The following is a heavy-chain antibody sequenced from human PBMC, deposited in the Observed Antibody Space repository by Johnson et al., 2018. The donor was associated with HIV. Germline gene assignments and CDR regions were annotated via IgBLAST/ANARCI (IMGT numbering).Heavy chain of an antibody. CDR3: AKHRWAWWAAFDV. J-gene: IGHJ3*01. CDR2: ISWNSGSI. D-gene: IGHD2-8*02. V-gene: IGHV3-9*01. Sequence: VQLVESGGDLVQSGRSLRLSCAASGFSFDNYAFHWVRQAPGKGLDWVPGISWNSGSIGDADSVKGRFTISSDNSKNTLYLQMNSLRAEDTAVYYCAKHRWAWWAAFDVWGQGTMVTVSS. CDR1: GFSFDNYA.